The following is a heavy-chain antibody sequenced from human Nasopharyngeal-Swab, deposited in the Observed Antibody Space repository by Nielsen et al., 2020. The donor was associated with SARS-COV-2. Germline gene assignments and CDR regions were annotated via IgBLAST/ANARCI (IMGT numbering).Heavy chain of an antibody. D-gene: IGHD3-10*01. V-gene: IGHV3-30*18. J-gene: IGHJ6*03. Sequence: GLEGEAVISYDGSNKYYADSVKGRFTISRDNSKNTLYLQMNSLRAEDTAVYYCAKEHTGGSIYYYYYYMDVWGKGTTVTVSS. CDR2: ISYDGSNK. CDR3: AKEHTGGSIYYYYYYMDV.